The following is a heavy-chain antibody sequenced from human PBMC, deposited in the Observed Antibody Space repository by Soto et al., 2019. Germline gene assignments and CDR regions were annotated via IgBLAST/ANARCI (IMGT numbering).Heavy chain of an antibody. V-gene: IGHV4-31*03. CDR1: GDSINSDSVY. CDR3: ARERQVGPSSGRFDP. Sequence: QVHLQESGPGLVKPSQTLSLTCSVNGDSINSDSVYWSWIRQSPGQGLEYIGYITYNGRTFYNPSLKGRVTMSVDTPKNQFSLEVRSVTAADTAVYYCARERQVGPSSGRFDPWGQGTLVTVST. CDR2: ITYNGRT. J-gene: IGHJ5*02.